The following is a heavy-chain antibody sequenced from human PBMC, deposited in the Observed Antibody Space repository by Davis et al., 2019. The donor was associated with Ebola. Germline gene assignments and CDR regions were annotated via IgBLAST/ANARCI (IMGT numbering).Heavy chain of an antibody. D-gene: IGHD6-6*01. CDR3: ARDGGPEYSSSSYYYYYYGMDV. CDR2: IWYDGSNK. Sequence: PGGSLRLSCAASGFTFSSYGMHWVRQAPGKGLEWVAVIWYDGSNKYYADSVKGRFTISRDNAKNSLCLQMNGLRAEDTAVYYCARDGGPEYSSSSYYYYYYGMDVWGQGTTVTVSS. V-gene: IGHV3-33*01. CDR1: GFTFSSYG. J-gene: IGHJ6*02.